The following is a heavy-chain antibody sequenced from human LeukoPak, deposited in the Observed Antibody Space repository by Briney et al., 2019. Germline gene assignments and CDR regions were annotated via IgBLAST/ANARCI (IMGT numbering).Heavy chain of an antibody. CDR1: GYTFTSYG. Sequence: ASVKVSCRASGYTFTSYGISWVRQAPGQGLEWMGWISAYNGNTNYAQKLQGRVTMTTDTSTSTAYMELRSLRSDDTAVYYCAREGIAAAGIMWYYYYYGMDAWGQGTTVTVSS. CDR3: AREGIAAAGIMWYYYYYGMDA. J-gene: IGHJ6*02. V-gene: IGHV1-18*01. CDR2: ISAYNGNT. D-gene: IGHD6-13*01.